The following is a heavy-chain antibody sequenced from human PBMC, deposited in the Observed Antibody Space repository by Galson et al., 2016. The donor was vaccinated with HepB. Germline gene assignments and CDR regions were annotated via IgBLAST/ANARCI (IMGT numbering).Heavy chain of an antibody. J-gene: IGHJ4*02. CDR1: GFTFSSYW. Sequence: SLRLSCAASGFTFSSYWMHWVRQVPGKGLAWVSRIIGDGSSTTYAGSVEGRFTISRDNAKNTLSLQMNGLRAEDSALYYRARATEGAFDYWGQGVLVTVFS. CDR3: ARATEGAFDY. V-gene: IGHV3-74*03. CDR2: IIGDGSST. D-gene: IGHD1-26*01.